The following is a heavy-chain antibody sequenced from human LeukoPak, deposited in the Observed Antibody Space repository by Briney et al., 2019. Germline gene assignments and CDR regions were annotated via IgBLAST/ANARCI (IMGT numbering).Heavy chain of an antibody. CDR1: GGSFSGYY. V-gene: IGHV4-34*01. D-gene: IGHD3-9*01. J-gene: IGHJ6*02. CDR3: AGTYYDILTGPPLYYGMDV. Sequence: SETLSLTCAVYGGSFSGYYWSWIRQPPGKGLEWIGEINHSGSTNYNPSLKSRVTISVDTSKNQFSLKLSSVTAADTAVYYCAGTYYDILTGPPLYYGMDVWGQGTTVTVSS. CDR2: INHSGST.